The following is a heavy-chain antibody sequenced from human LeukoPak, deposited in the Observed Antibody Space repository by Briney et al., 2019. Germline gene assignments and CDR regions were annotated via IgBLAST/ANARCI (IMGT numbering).Heavy chain of an antibody. V-gene: IGHV4-61*02. D-gene: IGHD3-3*01. Sequence: SETLSLTCTVSGGSISSGSYYWSWIRQPAGTGLEWLGRIYTSGSTNYNPSLKSRVTISVDTSKNQFSLKLSSVTAADTAVYYCARAVEWLGAFDIWGQGTMVTVSS. CDR1: GGSISSGSYY. CDR2: IYTSGST. CDR3: ARAVEWLGAFDI. J-gene: IGHJ3*02.